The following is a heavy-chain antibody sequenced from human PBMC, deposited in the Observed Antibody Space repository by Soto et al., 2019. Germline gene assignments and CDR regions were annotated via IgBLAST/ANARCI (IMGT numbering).Heavy chain of an antibody. J-gene: IGHJ4*02. D-gene: IGHD3-3*02. CDR2: IYYSGST. V-gene: IGHV4-31*03. Sequence: PSETLSLTCTVSGGSISSGGYYWSWIRQHPGKGLEWIGYIYYSGSTYYNPSLKSRVTISVDTSKNQFSLKLSSVTAADTAVYYCARAGLPIFLFDYWGQGTLVTVSS. CDR3: ARAGLPIFLFDY. CDR1: GGSISSGGYY.